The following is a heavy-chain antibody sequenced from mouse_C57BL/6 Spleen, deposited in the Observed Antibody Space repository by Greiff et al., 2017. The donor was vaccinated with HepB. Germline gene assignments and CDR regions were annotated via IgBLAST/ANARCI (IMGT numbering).Heavy chain of an antibody. V-gene: IGHV1-78*01. CDR2: IYPRDGST. Sequence: VKLMESDAELVKPGASVKISCKVSGYTFTDHTIHWMKQRPEQGLEWIGYIYPRDGSTKYNEKFKGKATLTADKSSSTAYMQLNSLTSEDSAVYFCARSYYYGSSYYAMDYWGQGTSVTVSS. J-gene: IGHJ4*01. CDR3: ARSYYYGSSYYAMDY. CDR1: GYTFTDHT. D-gene: IGHD1-1*01.